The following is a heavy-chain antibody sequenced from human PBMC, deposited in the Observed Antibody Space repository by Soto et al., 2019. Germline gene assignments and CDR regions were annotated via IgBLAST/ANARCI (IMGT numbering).Heavy chain of an antibody. J-gene: IGHJ5*02. CDR3: ARESGDWPLNWFDP. CDR2: ITSDGKSK. CDR1: GFNFSNHW. Sequence: GGSLRLSCATSGFNFSNHWMHWVRQRPAEGLVWVSRITSDGKSKAYAESVKGRFAISRDNAKNTLYLQMNGLTAEDTAVYYCARESGDWPLNWFDPWGQGTLVTVSS. D-gene: IGHD2-21*02. V-gene: IGHV3-74*01.